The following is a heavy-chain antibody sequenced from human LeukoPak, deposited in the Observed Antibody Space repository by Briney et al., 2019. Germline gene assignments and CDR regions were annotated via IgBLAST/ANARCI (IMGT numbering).Heavy chain of an antibody. CDR1: GFTFNTYT. Sequence: GRSLRLSCAASGFTFNTYTLHWVRQAPGKGLEWVALIAYDGSNKYYADSVKGRFTISRDNSQNTLYLQMNSLRAEDSAVYYCAKDWAGSDRRYYFDYWGQGTLVTVSS. D-gene: IGHD3-22*01. CDR2: IAYDGSNK. V-gene: IGHV3-30-3*02. CDR3: AKDWAGSDRRYYFDY. J-gene: IGHJ4*02.